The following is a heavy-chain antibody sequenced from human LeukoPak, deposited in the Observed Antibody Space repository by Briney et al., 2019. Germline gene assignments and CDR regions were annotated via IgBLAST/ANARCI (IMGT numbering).Heavy chain of an antibody. CDR1: GGSISSYY. D-gene: IGHD3-10*01. V-gene: IGHV3-23*01. Sequence: ETLSLTCTVSGGSISSYYWSWVRQAPGKGLEWVSAIRDIGTNIYYADSVKGRFTISRDNSKNTLYLQMDSLRAEDTAVYYCAKTTRGVMVAFDIWGQGTMVTVSS. J-gene: IGHJ3*02. CDR3: AKTTRGVMVAFDI. CDR2: IRDIGTNI.